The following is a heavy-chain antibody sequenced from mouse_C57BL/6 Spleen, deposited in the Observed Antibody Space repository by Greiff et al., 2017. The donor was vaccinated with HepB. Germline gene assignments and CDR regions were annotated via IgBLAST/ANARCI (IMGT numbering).Heavy chain of an antibody. CDR2: IDPSDSYT. Sequence: QVQLKQPGAELVMPGASVKLSCKASGYTFTSYWMHWVKQRPGQGLEWIGEIDPSDSYTNYNQKFKGKSTLTVDKSSSTAYMQLSSLTSEDSAVYYCARKGDYYGSSSFAYWGQGTLVTVSA. J-gene: IGHJ3*01. V-gene: IGHV1-69*01. CDR1: GYTFTSYW. CDR3: ARKGDYYGSSSFAY. D-gene: IGHD1-1*01.